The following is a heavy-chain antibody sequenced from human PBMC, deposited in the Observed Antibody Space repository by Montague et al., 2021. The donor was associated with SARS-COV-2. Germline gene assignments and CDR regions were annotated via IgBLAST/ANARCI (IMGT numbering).Heavy chain of an antibody. CDR3: AREAYYYDSSGYYGGGYYYYYGMDV. D-gene: IGHD3-22*01. CDR2: IYYSGST. CDR1: GGSISSSSYY. J-gene: IGHJ6*02. Sequence: SETLSLTCTVSGGSISSSSYYWGWIRQPPGKGLEWIGSIYYSGSTYYNPSLKSRVTISADTSKNQFSLKLSSVTAADTAVYSCAREAYYYDSSGYYGGGYYYYYGMDVWGQGTTVTVSS. V-gene: IGHV4-39*02.